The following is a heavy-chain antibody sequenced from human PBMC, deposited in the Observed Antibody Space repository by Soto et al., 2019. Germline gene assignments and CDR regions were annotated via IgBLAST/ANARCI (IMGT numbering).Heavy chain of an antibody. Sequence: EVQLVESGGGLVQPGGSLRLSCAASGFTFSSYWMHWVRQAPGKGLVWVSRINGDGTTTGYADFVKGRFSISRDSAKNTRYLQMNRMRAEDTAVYYCVRDLSVTTKFDYWGQGTLVTVSS. CDR1: GFTFSSYW. J-gene: IGHJ4*02. CDR2: INGDGTTT. CDR3: VRDLSVTTKFDY. V-gene: IGHV3-74*01. D-gene: IGHD4-17*01.